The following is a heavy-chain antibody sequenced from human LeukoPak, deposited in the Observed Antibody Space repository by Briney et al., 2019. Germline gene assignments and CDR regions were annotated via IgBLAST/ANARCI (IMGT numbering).Heavy chain of an antibody. CDR2: LKSKIDGGTI. J-gene: IGHJ4*02. CDR3: TTGGWYGGDF. V-gene: IGHV3-15*01. Sequence: GGSLRLSCAGSGFSISSYAMSWVRQAPGKGLEWVGRLKSKIDGGTIDYAAPVRGRFTISRDDSKNTLYLQINSLETEDTGVYYCTTGGWYGGDFWGQGTLVTVSS. D-gene: IGHD6-19*01. CDR1: GFSISSYA.